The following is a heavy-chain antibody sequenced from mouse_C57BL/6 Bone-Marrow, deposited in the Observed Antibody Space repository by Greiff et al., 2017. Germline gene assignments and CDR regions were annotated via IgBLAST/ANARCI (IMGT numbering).Heavy chain of an antibody. CDR3: AIRRDYDGDWYFDV. D-gene: IGHD2-4*01. V-gene: IGHV1-74*01. J-gene: IGHJ1*03. Sequence: QVQLKQPGAELVKPGASVKVSCKASGYTFTSYWMHWVKQRPGQGLEWIGRIHPSDSDTNYNQKFKGKATLTVDKSSSTAYMQLSSLTSEDSAVYYCAIRRDYDGDWYFDVWGTGTTVTVSS. CDR2: IHPSDSDT. CDR1: GYTFTSYW.